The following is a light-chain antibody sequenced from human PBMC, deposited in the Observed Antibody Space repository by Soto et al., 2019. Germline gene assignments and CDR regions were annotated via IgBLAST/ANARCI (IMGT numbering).Light chain of an antibody. V-gene: IGKV1-27*01. J-gene: IGKJ5*01. CDR1: QDIRNY. CDR2: AAS. CDR3: QNYDGAPIT. Sequence: DVQMIQSPSSLSASVGDRVTITCRASQDIRNYLAWYHQKPGKIPKLLIYAASTLQSGVPSRFSGSGSGTDFTLTISSLQPEDVGSYYCQNYDGAPITFGQGTRLDIK.